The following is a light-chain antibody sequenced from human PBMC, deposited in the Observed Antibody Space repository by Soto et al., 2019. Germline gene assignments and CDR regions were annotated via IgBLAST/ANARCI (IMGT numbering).Light chain of an antibody. CDR1: QSISSY. V-gene: IGKV1-39*01. CDR3: QQSYSTPFT. CDR2: AAS. Sequence: DIQMTQSQYSLSASVGDSVTITCRASQSISSYLNWYQQKPGKAPKLLIYAASSLQSGVPSRFSGSGSGTDFTLTISSLQPEDFATYYCQQSYSTPFTFGQGTRLEIK. J-gene: IGKJ5*01.